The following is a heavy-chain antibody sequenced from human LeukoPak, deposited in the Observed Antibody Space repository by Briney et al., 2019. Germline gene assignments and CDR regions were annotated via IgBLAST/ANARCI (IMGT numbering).Heavy chain of an antibody. CDR2: INHSGST. V-gene: IGHV4-34*01. CDR3: ARASVGATELWFDP. Sequence: SETLSLTCAVYGGSLSGYYWSWIRQPPGKGLEWIGEINHSGSTNYNPSLKSRVTISVDTSKNQFSLKLSSVTAADTAVYYCARASVGATELWFDPWGQGTLVTVSS. CDR1: GGSLSGYY. J-gene: IGHJ5*02. D-gene: IGHD1-26*01.